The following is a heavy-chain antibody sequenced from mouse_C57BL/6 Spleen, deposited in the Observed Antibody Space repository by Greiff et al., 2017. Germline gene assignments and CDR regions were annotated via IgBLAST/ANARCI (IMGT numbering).Heavy chain of an antibody. CDR2: IYPGDGDT. CDR1: GYAFSSSW. CDR3: AKLGCNREAWFAY. J-gene: IGHJ3*01. D-gene: IGHD2-1*01. V-gene: IGHV1-82*01. Sequence: QVQLKESGPELVKPGASVKISCKASGYAFSSSWMNWVKQRPGKGLEWIGRIYPGDGDTNYNGKFKGKATLTADKSSSTAYMQLSSLTSEDSAVYFCAKLGCNREAWFAYWGQGTLVTVSA.